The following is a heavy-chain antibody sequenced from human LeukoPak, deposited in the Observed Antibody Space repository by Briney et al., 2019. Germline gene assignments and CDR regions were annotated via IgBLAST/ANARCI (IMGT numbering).Heavy chain of an antibody. J-gene: IGHJ6*03. CDR2: VNPNSGNT. D-gene: IGHD3-9*01. Sequence: ASVKVSFKTSGYTFTNYDLNWVRQATGQGLEWMGWVNPNSGNTGYAQKFQGRVTMTMDPSISTAYMELSSLRSEDTAVYYCARGRRLRYFHWLSSYYYYMDVWGKGTTVTISS. CDR1: GYTFTNYD. CDR3: ARGRRLRYFHWLSSYYYYMDV. V-gene: IGHV1-8*01.